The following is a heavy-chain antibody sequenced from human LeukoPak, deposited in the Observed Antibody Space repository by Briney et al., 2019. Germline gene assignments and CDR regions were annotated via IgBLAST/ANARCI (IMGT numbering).Heavy chain of an antibody. CDR1: GGSVSSGSYY. V-gene: IGHV4-61*01. J-gene: IGHJ4*02. Sequence: SETLSLTCTVSGGSVSSGSYYWSWIRQPPGKGLEWIGYIYYSGSTNYNPSLKSRVTISVDTSKNQFSLKLSSVAAADTAVYCCARGGANWEPDYWGQGTLVTVSS. D-gene: IGHD4/OR15-4a*01. CDR3: ARGGANWEPDY. CDR2: IYYSGST.